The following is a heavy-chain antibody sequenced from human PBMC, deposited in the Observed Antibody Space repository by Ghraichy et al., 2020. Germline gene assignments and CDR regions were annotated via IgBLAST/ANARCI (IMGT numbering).Heavy chain of an antibody. Sequence: GGSLGLSCAASGFTFSSYAMSWVRQAPGKGLEWVSGISGSGGSTYYADSVKGRFTISRDISKNTLYLLMNSLRAEDTAVYYCAKDRSGELNPYYFDYWGQGTLVTVSS. CDR2: ISGSGGST. J-gene: IGHJ4*02. V-gene: IGHV3-23*01. CDR1: GFTFSSYA. D-gene: IGHD1-1*01. CDR3: AKDRSGELNPYYFDY.